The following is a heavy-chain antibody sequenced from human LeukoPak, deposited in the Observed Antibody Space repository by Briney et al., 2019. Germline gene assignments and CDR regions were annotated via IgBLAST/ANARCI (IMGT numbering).Heavy chain of an antibody. D-gene: IGHD6-19*01. CDR1: GDSVSSDNAS. J-gene: IGHJ5*02. CDR2: TYYRSKWYN. CDR3: AREGVAGDNWFDP. Sequence: SQTLSLTCAISGDSVSSDNASWNWVRQSPSRGLEWLGRTYYRSKWYNDYAVSMRGRIIINPDTSKNQFSLQLKATTPEDTAVYYCAREGVAGDNWFDPWGQGILVTVSS. V-gene: IGHV6-1*01.